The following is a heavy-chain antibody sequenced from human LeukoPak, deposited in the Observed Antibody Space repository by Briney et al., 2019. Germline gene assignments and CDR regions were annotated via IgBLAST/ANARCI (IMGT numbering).Heavy chain of an antibody. V-gene: IGHV3-11*06. CDR1: GFSVSSNY. CDR3: ARSAYFDWLPYYYFDY. CDR2: ISSSSSYT. Sequence: GGSLRLSCVASGFSVSSNYMSWVRQAPGKELEWVSYISSSSSYTNYADSVKGRFTISRDNAKNSLYLQMNSLRAEDTAVYYCARSAYFDWLPYYYFDYWGQGTLVTVSS. D-gene: IGHD3-9*01. J-gene: IGHJ4*02.